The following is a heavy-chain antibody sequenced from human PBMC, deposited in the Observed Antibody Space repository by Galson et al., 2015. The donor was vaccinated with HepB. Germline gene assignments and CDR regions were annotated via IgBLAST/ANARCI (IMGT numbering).Heavy chain of an antibody. J-gene: IGHJ3*02. D-gene: IGHD3-9*01. CDR2: ISSSSSYT. CDR3: ARGNDILTGDGAFDI. Sequence: SLRLSCAASGFTFSDYYMSWIRQAPGKGLVWVPYISSSSSYTDYPGSVKGRFTISRENAKNSLYLQMNSLRAGDTAVYYCARGNDILTGDGAFDIWGQGTMVTVSS. V-gene: IGHV3-11*06. CDR1: GFTFSDYY.